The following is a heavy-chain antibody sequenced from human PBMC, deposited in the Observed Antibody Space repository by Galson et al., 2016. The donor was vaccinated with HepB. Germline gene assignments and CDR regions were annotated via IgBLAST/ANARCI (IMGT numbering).Heavy chain of an antibody. D-gene: IGHD3-22*01. CDR1: GGSISSYY. V-gene: IGHV4-59*01. J-gene: IGHJ4*02. CDR2: TYYSGST. Sequence: SETLSLTCTVSGGSISSYYWSWIRQPPGKGLEWIGYTYYSGSTNYNPSLKSRVTISADTSKNQFSLKLSSVTAADTAVYYCARVRNYYDSSGYKHYFGYWGQGTLVTVSS. CDR3: ARVRNYYDSSGYKHYFGY.